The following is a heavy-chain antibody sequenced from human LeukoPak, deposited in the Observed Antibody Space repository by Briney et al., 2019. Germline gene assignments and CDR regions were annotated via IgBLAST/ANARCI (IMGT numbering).Heavy chain of an antibody. CDR2: ISGSGGNT. D-gene: IGHD3-10*01. J-gene: IGHJ4*02. Sequence: GGSLRLSCAASGFTFSNYAMSWVRQAPGKGLEWVSGISGSGGNTYYADSVKGRFTISRDNSKNTLYLQMNSLRAEDTAVYYCAKDLPNYYGSGSSGYWGQGILVTVSS. CDR1: GFTFSNYA. V-gene: IGHV3-23*01. CDR3: AKDLPNYYGSGSSGY.